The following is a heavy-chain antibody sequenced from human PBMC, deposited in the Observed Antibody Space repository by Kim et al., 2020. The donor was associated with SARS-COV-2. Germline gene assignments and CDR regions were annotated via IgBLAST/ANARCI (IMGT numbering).Heavy chain of an antibody. V-gene: IGHV3-30*18. D-gene: IGHD3-22*01. CDR1: GFTFSSYG. Sequence: GGSLRLSCAASGFTFSSYGMHWVRQAPGKGLEWVSVISYDGSNTYYADSVKGRFTISRDNSKNTLYLQMNSLRAEDTAVYYCAKGLSYDSSGYYYYWGQGTLVTVSS. CDR2: ISYDGSNT. CDR3: AKGLSYDSSGYYYY. J-gene: IGHJ4*02.